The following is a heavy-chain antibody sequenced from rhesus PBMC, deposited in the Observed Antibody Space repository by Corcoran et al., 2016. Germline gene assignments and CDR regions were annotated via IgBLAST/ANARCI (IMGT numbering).Heavy chain of an antibody. CDR3: AKRYSGYNRFDV. CDR2: IYGNSASY. Sequence: QVQLQESGPGLVKPSETLSLTCAVSGYSISSGYYYWSWIRQPAGQGLEWIGYIYGNSASYNYNPSLKNLVTISKDTSKNQFSLKLSSVTAADTAVYYCAKRYSGYNRFDVWGPGVLVTVSS. CDR1: GYSISSGYYY. V-gene: IGHV4S17*01. D-gene: IGHD5-24*01. J-gene: IGHJ5-1*01.